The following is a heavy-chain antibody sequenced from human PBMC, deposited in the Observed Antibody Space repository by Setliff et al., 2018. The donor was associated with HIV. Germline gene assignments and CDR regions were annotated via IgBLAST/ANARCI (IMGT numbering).Heavy chain of an antibody. V-gene: IGHV3-30*18. D-gene: IGHD6-13*01. Sequence: GESLKISCAASGFTFSSYGMHWVRQAPGKGLEWVAVISFDGTNKYYADSVKGRFTISRDNSKNTLYVQMNSLRAEDTAVYYCAKHIMQQQLVPEAYYFDYWGQGTLVTVPQ. CDR1: GFTFSSYG. J-gene: IGHJ4*02. CDR3: AKHIMQQQLVPEAYYFDY. CDR2: ISFDGTNK.